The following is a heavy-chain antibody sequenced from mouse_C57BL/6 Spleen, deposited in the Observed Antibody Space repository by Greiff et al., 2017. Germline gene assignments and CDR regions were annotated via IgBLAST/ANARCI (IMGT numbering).Heavy chain of an antibody. CDR1: GYTFTSYW. J-gene: IGHJ2*01. D-gene: IGHD1-1*01. CDR3: ARSGYYGSSYGDY. CDR2: ISPSASET. Sequence: QVHVKQPGAELVRPGSSVKLSCKASGYTFTSYWMDWVKQRPGQGLEWIGNISPSASETHYNQKCKDKATLTVDKSSRTAYMQLSSLTSEDSAVYYCARSGYYGSSYGDYGGQGTTLTVSS. V-gene: IGHV1-61*01.